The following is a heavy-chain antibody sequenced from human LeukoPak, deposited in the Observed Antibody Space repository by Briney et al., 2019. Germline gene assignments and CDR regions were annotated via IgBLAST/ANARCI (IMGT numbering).Heavy chain of an antibody. V-gene: IGHV5-10-1*01. J-gene: IGHJ4*02. Sequence: GESLKISCKASGYSFPSYWISWVRQMPGKGLEYIGRIDPSDSHNNYSPSFQGHVTISVDKSITTAYLQWSSLRASDTAIYYCARQGFNWNYRDYWGQGTLVTVSS. D-gene: IGHD1-7*01. CDR2: IDPSDSHN. CDR1: GYSFPSYW. CDR3: ARQGFNWNYRDY.